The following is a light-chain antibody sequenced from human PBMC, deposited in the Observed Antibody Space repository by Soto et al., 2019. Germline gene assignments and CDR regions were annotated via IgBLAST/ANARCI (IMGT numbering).Light chain of an antibody. Sequence: ETVMTQSPATLSVSPGERSTLSCRASQSVSSNLAWYQQKPGQAPRLLIYGASTRATGIPARFSGSGSGTDFTLTISRLQPDDFATYYCQQYSSYWTFGQGTKVDIK. V-gene: IGKV3-15*01. CDR3: QQYSSYWT. J-gene: IGKJ1*01. CDR2: GAS. CDR1: QSVSSN.